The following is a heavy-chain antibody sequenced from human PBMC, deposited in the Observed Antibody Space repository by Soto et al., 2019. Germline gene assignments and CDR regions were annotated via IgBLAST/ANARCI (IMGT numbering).Heavy chain of an antibody. CDR3: AIEGVTSYYYYCMSV. Sequence: QVHLVQSGAEVKKPGASVKVSCKASGYTFTRSVISWVRQAPGQGPEGMGWISSYNGDTNYAQTFQGRVTMTTDTSTSTAYIELRSLRSDDTAVYYCAIEGVTSYYYYCMSVWGQGTPVTVSS. D-gene: IGHD2-21*02. V-gene: IGHV1-18*01. J-gene: IGHJ6*02. CDR1: GYTFTRSV. CDR2: ISSYNGDT.